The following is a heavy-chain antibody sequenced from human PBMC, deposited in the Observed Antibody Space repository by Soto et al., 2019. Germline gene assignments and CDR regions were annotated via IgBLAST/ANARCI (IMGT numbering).Heavy chain of an antibody. CDR1: GLTLSSHW. CDR3: AGFYYDSSGYLPSRYYYYYGMDV. Sequence: GPLRLSWPAGGLTLSSHWICWVREAPGKGLEWVANIKQDGSEKYYVDSVKGRFTISSDNAKNSLYLQMNSLRAEETAVYYCAGFYYDSSGYLPSRYYYYYGMDVWGQGTTVTVSS. J-gene: IGHJ6*02. V-gene: IGHV3-7*04. D-gene: IGHD3-22*01. CDR2: IKQDGSEK.